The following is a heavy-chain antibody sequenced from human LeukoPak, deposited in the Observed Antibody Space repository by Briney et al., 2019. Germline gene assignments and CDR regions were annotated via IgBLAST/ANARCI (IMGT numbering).Heavy chain of an antibody. J-gene: IGHJ4*02. CDR1: GFTFSSYS. CDR3: ARVNKRGQNGANFDY. Sequence: GSLRLSCAASGFTFSSYSMNWVRQAPGKGLEWVSSISSSSSYIYYADSVKGRFTISRDNAKNSLYLQMNSLRAEDTAVYYCARVNKRGQNGANFDYWGQGTLVTVSS. D-gene: IGHD1-26*01. CDR2: ISSSSSYI. V-gene: IGHV3-21*01.